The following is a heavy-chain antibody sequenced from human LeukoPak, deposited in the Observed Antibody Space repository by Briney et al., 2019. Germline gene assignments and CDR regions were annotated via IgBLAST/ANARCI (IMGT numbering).Heavy chain of an antibody. J-gene: IGHJ6*03. Sequence: ASVKVSCKASGYTFTSYGISWVRQAPGQGLEWMGWISAFNGNTKYSQKFQARVTMTTDTSTSTAYMELRSLRSDDTAVYYCARLHGDGSGSYSRYYYYYYMDVWGKGTTVTISS. CDR1: GYTFTSYG. CDR2: ISAFNGNT. CDR3: ARLHGDGSGSYSRYYYYYYMDV. D-gene: IGHD3-10*01. V-gene: IGHV1-18*01.